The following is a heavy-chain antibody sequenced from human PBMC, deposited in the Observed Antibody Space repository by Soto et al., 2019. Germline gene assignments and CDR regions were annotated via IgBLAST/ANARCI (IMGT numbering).Heavy chain of an antibody. J-gene: IGHJ4*02. CDR2: IVPIYRTA. Sequence: SVKVSCKASGGTFSSYRFNWVRQARGQGLEWLGGIVPIYRTADYAQKFQGRVTITADESTRTVYMELSSLKSQDTALYYCARDSGAKLSSSWGQGTLVTVS. D-gene: IGHD6-13*01. CDR3: ARDSGAKLSSS. CDR1: GGTFSSYR. V-gene: IGHV1-69*13.